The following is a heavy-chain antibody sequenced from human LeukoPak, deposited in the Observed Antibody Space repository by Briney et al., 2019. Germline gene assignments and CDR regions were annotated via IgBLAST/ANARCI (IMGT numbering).Heavy chain of an antibody. CDR3: ARAGVGATYYYYYYMDV. V-gene: IGHV3-33*01. J-gene: IGHJ6*03. Sequence: GGSLRLSCAASGFTFSSYGMHWVRQAPGKGLEWVAVIWHDGSNKYYADSVKGRFTISRDNSKNTLYLQMNSLRAEDTAVYCCARAGVGATYYYYYYMDVWGKGTTVNVSS. D-gene: IGHD1-26*01. CDR2: IWHDGSNK. CDR1: GFTFSSYG.